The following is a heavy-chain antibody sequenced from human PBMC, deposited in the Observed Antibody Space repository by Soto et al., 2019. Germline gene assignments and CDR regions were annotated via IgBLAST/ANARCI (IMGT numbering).Heavy chain of an antibody. J-gene: IGHJ5*02. CDR3: ARKHSLDYIRWGLDP. V-gene: IGHV1-2*02. CDR2: INPKSDDT. CDR1: GYPFSDNQ. Sequence: GASVKVSCKASGYPFSDNQIHWLRRAPGQGLEWMGRINPKSDDTNYAQKFQGRVTMTRDTFIDTAYLELTGLTSDDTATYYCARKHSLDYIRWGLDPWGQGTLVTVSS. D-gene: IGHD4-4*01.